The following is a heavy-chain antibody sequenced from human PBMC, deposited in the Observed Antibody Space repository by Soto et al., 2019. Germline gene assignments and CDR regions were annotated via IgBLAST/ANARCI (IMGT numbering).Heavy chain of an antibody. D-gene: IGHD3-9*01. CDR3: AREYYGVVPDYYRYYYIDV. J-gene: IGHJ6*03. CDR1: GFTFSDYY. CDR2: ISSSGTRM. V-gene: IGHV3-11*01. Sequence: QVQLVESGGGLVQPGGSLRLSCTASGFTFSDYYMTWIRQAPGKGLESVSYISSSGTRMYYADSVKGRFTISRDNAKNSLCPQLDILRGEDTAVYYCAREYYGVVPDYYRYYYIDVWGKGITVTVSS.